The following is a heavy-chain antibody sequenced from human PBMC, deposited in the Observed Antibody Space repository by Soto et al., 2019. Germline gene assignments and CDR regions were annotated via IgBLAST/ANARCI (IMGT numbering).Heavy chain of an antibody. D-gene: IGHD2-15*01. Sequence: QLVESGGGVVQPGRSLRLSCAASGFTFSSYDIHWVRQAPGTGLEWVAFISYDGSDKYFADSVKGRFTISRDNSKNALYLQMNSLRAEDTAVYYFATPPVAATVNWFDPWGQGTLVTVSS. V-gene: IGHV3-30*03. J-gene: IGHJ5*02. CDR1: GFTFSSYD. CDR2: ISYDGSDK. CDR3: ATPPVAATVNWFDP.